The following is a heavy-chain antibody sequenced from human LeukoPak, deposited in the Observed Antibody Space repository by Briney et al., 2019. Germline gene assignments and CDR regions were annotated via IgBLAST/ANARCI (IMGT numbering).Heavy chain of an antibody. CDR3: AGDRGTVVSPFDP. V-gene: IGHV1-69*05. CDR2: IIPIFGTA. Sequence: VASVKVSCKASGGTFSSYAISWVRQAPGQGLEWMGRIIPIFGTANYAQKFQGRVTITTDESTSTAYMELSSLRSEDTAVYYCAGDRGTVVSPFDPWGQGTLVTVSS. CDR1: GGTFSSYA. J-gene: IGHJ5*02. D-gene: IGHD3-22*01.